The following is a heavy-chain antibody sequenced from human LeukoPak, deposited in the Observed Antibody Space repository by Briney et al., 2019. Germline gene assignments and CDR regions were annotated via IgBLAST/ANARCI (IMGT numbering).Heavy chain of an antibody. CDR2: ITSNDSTT. V-gene: IGHV3-11*01. CDR1: GFTFSDYF. D-gene: IGHD5-12*01. J-gene: IGHJ2*01. Sequence: KSGGSLRLSCAASGFTFSDYFMSWIRQAPGKGLEWVSYITSNDSTTDYADFVRGRFTISRDNAENSLYLQMRSLRAGDTAVYYCARSGHDMFWSSDLWGRGTLVTVSS. CDR3: ARSGHDMFWSSDL.